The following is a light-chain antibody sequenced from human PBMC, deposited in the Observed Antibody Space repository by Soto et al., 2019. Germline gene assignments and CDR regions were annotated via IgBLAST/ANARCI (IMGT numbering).Light chain of an antibody. CDR2: GTS. Sequence: EIVLTQSPDTLSLSPGERATLSCRASQSVSSSYLAWYQQTPGQAPRLLIYGTSNRATGIPDRFSGSGSGTDFTLTISRLETEDLAVYYCQQYGNSRWTFGQGTKVDIK. J-gene: IGKJ1*01. CDR3: QQYGNSRWT. CDR1: QSVSSSY. V-gene: IGKV3-20*01.